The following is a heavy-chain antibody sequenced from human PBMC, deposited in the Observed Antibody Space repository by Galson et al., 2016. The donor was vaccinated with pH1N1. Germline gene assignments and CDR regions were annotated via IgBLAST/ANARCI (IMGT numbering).Heavy chain of an antibody. CDR3: ARENIVVGEGWDYGMDV. D-gene: IGHD2-15*01. J-gene: IGHJ6*02. CDR2: IYHSGST. Sequence: TLSLTCSVSGGPIRIGGFYWSWVRQHPGKGLEWIGYIYHSGSTSYKPSLKSRVSISVDTSKNQFSLQLRSVTAADTAVYYCARENIVVGEGWDYGMDVWGQGTTVTVSS. CDR1: GGPIRIGGFY. V-gene: IGHV4-31*03.